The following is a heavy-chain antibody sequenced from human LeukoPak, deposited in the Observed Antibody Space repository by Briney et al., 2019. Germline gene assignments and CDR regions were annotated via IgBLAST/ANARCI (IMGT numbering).Heavy chain of an antibody. J-gene: IGHJ5*02. Sequence: ASVKVSCKASGYTFTSYGISWVRQAPGQGLEWMGWISAYNGNTNYAQKLQGRVTMTTDTSTSTAYMELRSLRSDDTAVYYCARDEYYYDSSGYYYSWFDPWAREPWSPSPQ. V-gene: IGHV1-18*01. CDR1: GYTFTSYG. CDR3: ARDEYYYDSSGYYYSWFDP. D-gene: IGHD3-22*01. CDR2: ISAYNGNT.